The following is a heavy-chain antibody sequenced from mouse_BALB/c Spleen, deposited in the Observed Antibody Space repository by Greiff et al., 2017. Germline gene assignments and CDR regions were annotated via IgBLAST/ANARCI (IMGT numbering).Heavy chain of an antibody. V-gene: IGHV1-69*02. CDR2: IDPSDSET. J-gene: IGHJ3*01. CDR1: GYTFTSYW. CDR3: ARGELTGMFAY. D-gene: IGHD4-1*01. Sequence: VQLQQPGAELVKPGAPVKLSCKASGYTFTSYWMNWVKQRPGRGLEWIGRIDPSDSETHYNQKFKDKATLTVDKSSSTAYIQLSSLTSEGSAVYYCARGELTGMFAYWGQGTLVTVSA.